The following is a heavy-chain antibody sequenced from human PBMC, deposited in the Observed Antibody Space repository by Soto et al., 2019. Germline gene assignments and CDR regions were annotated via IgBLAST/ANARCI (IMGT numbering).Heavy chain of an antibody. CDR3: ARDEGASMVTGCVY. D-gene: IGHD5-18*01. CDR1: GFTFSTYD. J-gene: IGHJ4*02. V-gene: IGHV3-33*01. Sequence: QVQLVESGGGVVQPGRSLRLSCTASGFTFSTYDMHWVRQAPGKGLEWVAVIWYDGSNKNYADSVKGRFTISRDNSKNTLYLQVNSLRAEDTAEYYCARDEGASMVTGCVYWGQGTLVTVSS. CDR2: IWYDGSNK.